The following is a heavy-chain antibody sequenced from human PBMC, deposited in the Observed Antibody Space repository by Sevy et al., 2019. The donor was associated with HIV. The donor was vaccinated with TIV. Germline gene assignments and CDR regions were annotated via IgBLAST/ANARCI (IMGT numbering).Heavy chain of an antibody. CDR2: LSFGCGKI. CDR1: GFAFYEYS. CDR3: AREGCSRPHDY. Sequence: GGSLRLSCAASGFAFYEYSMSWIRQAPGKGLEWVATLSFGCGKINYADSVTGRFTISRVNSKNSFYLQMDNLRVEDTALYYCAREGCSRPHDYWGQGTRVTVSS. D-gene: IGHD2-8*01. J-gene: IGHJ4*02. V-gene: IGHV3-23*01.